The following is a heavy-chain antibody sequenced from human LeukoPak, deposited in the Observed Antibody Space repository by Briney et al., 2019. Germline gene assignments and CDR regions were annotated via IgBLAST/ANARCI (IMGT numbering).Heavy chain of an antibody. CDR1: GFTFSSYA. D-gene: IGHD6-19*01. CDR2: ISGSGSST. V-gene: IGHV3-23*01. Sequence: GGSLRLSCAASGFTFSSYAMSWVRQAPGKGLEWVSAISGSGSSTYYADSVKGRFTISRDNSKNTLYLQMNSLRAKDTAEYYCAKDRGYSSGPHDYWGQGTLVTVSS. J-gene: IGHJ4*02. CDR3: AKDRGYSSGPHDY.